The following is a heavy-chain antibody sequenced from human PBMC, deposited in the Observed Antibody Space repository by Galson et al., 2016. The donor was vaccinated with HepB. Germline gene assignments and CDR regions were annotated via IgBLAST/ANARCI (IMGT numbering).Heavy chain of an antibody. J-gene: IGHJ5*02. V-gene: IGHV3-53*01. CDR2: LYSGGTI. Sequence: SLRLSCAASGITVTTNYISWVRQAPGKGLEWVAILYSGGTIVYADSVRGRFTISRDDSKNTVHLQMNSLRVEDTAMYFCASAPTITTIWGSWGQGTLVTVSS. CDR1: GITVTTNY. CDR3: ASAPTITTIWGS. D-gene: IGHD5-24*01.